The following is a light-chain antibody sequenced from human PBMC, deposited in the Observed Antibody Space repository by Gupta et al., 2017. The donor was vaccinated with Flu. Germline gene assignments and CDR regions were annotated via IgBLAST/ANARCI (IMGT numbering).Light chain of an antibody. CDR3: QQYNSWPLS. CDR2: GAS. Sequence: EVVMTQSPATLSVSPGERATLSCRASQTVYSNLAWYQQKPGQAPRLLIYGASTRATGIPARFSGSGSGTEFILTSSRLQSEDFAVYYCQQYNSWPLSFGQGTKLEIK. J-gene: IGKJ2*03. CDR1: QTVYSN. V-gene: IGKV3-15*01.